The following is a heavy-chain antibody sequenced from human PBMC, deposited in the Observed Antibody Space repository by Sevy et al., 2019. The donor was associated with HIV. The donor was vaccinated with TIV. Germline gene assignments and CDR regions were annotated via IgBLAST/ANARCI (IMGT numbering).Heavy chain of an antibody. CDR3: ATGVSILQN. Sequence: GGSLRLSCAASGFTFSNVWMSWVRQAPGKGLEWVGHIKSETEGGTTDYGAPMKGRFSISRDDSKATLSLQMNSLKTEDAAVYYCATGVSILQNWGQGVLVTVST. V-gene: IGHV3-15*01. J-gene: IGHJ4*02. D-gene: IGHD2-21*01. CDR2: IKSETEGGTT. CDR1: GFTFSNVW.